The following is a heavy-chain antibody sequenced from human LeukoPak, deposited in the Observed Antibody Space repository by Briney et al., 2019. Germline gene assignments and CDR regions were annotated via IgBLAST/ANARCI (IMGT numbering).Heavy chain of an antibody. CDR1: GFTFDDYG. J-gene: IGHJ6*03. Sequence: PGGSLRLSCAASGFTFDDYGMSWVRQAPGKGLEWVSGINWSGGSTGYADSVKGRFTISRDNAKNSLYLQMNSLRAEDTALYYCARGTTAAAGPADYYYYYMDVWGKGTTVTVSS. CDR3: ARGTTAAAGPADYYYYYMDV. CDR2: INWSGGST. V-gene: IGHV3-20*04. D-gene: IGHD6-13*01.